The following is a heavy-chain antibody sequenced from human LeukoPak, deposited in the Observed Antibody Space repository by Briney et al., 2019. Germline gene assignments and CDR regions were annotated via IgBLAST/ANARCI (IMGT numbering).Heavy chain of an antibody. CDR2: IYHSGST. V-gene: IGHV4-38-2*02. J-gene: IGHJ4*02. CDR3: ARGYTYYDFWSGYAFDY. Sequence: SETLSLTCTVSGGSISSYYWGWIRQPPGKGLEWIGSIYHSGSTYYNPSLKSRVTISVDTSKNQFSLKLSSVTAADTAVYYCARGYTYYDFWSGYAFDYWGQGTLVTVSS. D-gene: IGHD3-3*01. CDR1: GGSISSYY.